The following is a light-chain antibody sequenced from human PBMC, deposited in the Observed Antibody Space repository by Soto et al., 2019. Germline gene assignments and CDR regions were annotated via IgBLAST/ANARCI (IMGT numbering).Light chain of an antibody. Sequence: IVMTQSPATLSVSPGESATLSCRASQSINRNLAWYQQRPGQAPRLLISGASTRATGVSARFSGSGSGTEFTLTISSLQSEDFAVYYCQQYHDWPPVTFGGGTKVDIK. J-gene: IGKJ4*01. CDR3: QQYHDWPPVT. CDR1: QSINRN. V-gene: IGKV3-15*01. CDR2: GAS.